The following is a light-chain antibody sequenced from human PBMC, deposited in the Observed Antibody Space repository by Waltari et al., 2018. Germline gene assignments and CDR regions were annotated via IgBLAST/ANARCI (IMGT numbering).Light chain of an antibody. CDR1: QSVLYSSNNKNY. J-gene: IGKJ2*01. CDR3: QQYYSAPYA. CDR2: WAS. Sequence: DIVMTQSPDSLAVSLGERATINCKSSQSVLYSSNNKNYLAGYQQKPGQPPKRLIYWASTRESGVPDRFSGSGSGTDFTLTISSLQAEDVAVYYCQQYYSAPYAFGQGTKVEI. V-gene: IGKV4-1*01.